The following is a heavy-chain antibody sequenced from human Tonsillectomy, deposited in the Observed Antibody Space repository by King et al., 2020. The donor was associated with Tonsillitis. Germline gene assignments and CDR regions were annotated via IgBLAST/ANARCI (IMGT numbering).Heavy chain of an antibody. V-gene: IGHV5-51*01. CDR1: GYSFTTYW. D-gene: IGHD3-9*01. CDR2: IYPGDSDT. J-gene: IGHJ4*02. CDR3: ARPNGARYYDILTGYAYFDS. Sequence: VQLVESGAEVKNPGESLKISCKGSGYSFTTYWIGWVRQMPGKGLEWMGIIYPGDSDTRYSPSFQGQVTISADKSISTAYLQWSSLKASDTAMYYCARPNGARYYDILTGYAYFDSWGQGTLVTVSS.